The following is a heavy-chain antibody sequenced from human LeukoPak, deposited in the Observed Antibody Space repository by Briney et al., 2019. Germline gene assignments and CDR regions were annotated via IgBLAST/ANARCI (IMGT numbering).Heavy chain of an antibody. J-gene: IGHJ4*02. CDR3: ARDLSSSWYDGY. CDR1: GYTFTGYY. Sequence: ASAKVSCKASGYTFTGYYMHWVRQAPGQGLEWMGWINPNSGGTNYAQKFQGRVTMTRNTSISTAYMELSSLRSEDTAVYYCARDLSSSWYDGYWGQGTLVTVSS. CDR2: INPNSGGT. D-gene: IGHD6-13*01. V-gene: IGHV1-2*02.